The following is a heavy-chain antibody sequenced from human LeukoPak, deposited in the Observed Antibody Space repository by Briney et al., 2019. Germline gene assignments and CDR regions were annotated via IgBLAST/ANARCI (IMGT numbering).Heavy chain of an antibody. CDR1: GFTFSSYW. D-gene: IGHD3-22*01. J-gene: IGHJ4*02. V-gene: IGHV3-7*01. CDR2: IKQDGSEK. CDR3: ARDLYRIVVVPHYFDY. Sequence: GGSLRLSCAASGFTFSSYWMSWVRQAPGKGLEWVANIKQDGSEKYYVDSVKGRFIISRDNAKNSLYLQMNSLRADDTAVYYCARDLYRIVVVPHYFDYWGQGTLVTVSS.